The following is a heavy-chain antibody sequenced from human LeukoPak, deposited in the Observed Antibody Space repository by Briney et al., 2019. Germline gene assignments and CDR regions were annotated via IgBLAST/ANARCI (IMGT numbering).Heavy chain of an antibody. CDR3: ARGRGPAIIEPDY. J-gene: IGHJ4*02. CDR1: GYIFTSYY. V-gene: IGHV1-46*01. Sequence: ASVKVSCKASGYIFTSYYMHWVRQAPGQGLEWTGIINPSGGSTSYVQKFQGRVTMTRDTSTSTVYMELSSLRSEDTAVYYCARGRGPAIIEPDYWGQGTLVTVSS. D-gene: IGHD2-21*02. CDR2: INPSGGST.